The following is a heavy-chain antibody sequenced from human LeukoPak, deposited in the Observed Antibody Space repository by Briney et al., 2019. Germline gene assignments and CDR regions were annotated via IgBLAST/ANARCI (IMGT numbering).Heavy chain of an antibody. CDR3: AKDNDAYGDSYFDS. CDR1: GFTFSNYG. Sequence: VGSLRLSCAASGFTFSNYGFHWVSQTPGKGLEWVAVIWHDGSHTYYSDSVKGRFTISRDNAKNTVYLQMDSLRVEDTAIYYCAKDNDAYGDSYFDSWGQGTLVTVSS. J-gene: IGHJ4*02. V-gene: IGHV3-33*06. CDR2: IWHDGSHT. D-gene: IGHD4-17*01.